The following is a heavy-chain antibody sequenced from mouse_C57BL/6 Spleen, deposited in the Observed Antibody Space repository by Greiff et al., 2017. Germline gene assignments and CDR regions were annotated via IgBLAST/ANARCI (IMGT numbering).Heavy chain of an antibody. V-gene: IGHV1-69*01. Sequence: QVQLQQPGAELVMPGASVKLSCKASGYTFTSYWMHWVKQRPGQGLEWIGEIDPSDSYTNYNQKFKGKSTLTVDKSSSTAYMQLSSLTSEDSAVYYCARRWYYSNYVFDYWGQGTTLTVSS. D-gene: IGHD2-5*01. CDR3: ARRWYYSNYVFDY. J-gene: IGHJ2*01. CDR1: GYTFTSYW. CDR2: IDPSDSYT.